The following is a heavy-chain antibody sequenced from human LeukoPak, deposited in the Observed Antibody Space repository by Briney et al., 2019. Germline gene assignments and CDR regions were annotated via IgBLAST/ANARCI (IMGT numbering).Heavy chain of an antibody. CDR1: GYTFTSYG. CDR2: ISAYNGNT. J-gene: IGHJ6*03. CDR3: ARVGRYSGSYYYYYYYYMDV. Sequence: GASVKVSCKASGYTFTSYGISWVRQAPGQGLEWMGWISAYNGNTNYAQKLQGRVTMTTDTSTSTAYMELRSLRSDDTAVYYCARVGRYSGSYYYYYYYYMDVWGKGTTVTVSS. V-gene: IGHV1-18*01. D-gene: IGHD1-26*01.